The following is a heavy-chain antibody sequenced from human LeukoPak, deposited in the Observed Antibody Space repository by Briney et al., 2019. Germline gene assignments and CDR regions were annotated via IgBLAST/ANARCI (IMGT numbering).Heavy chain of an antibody. CDR3: ARDLHEYFDWLFNAEVYYYYGMDV. CDR2: ISGSGGST. CDR1: GFTFSSYA. Sequence: PGGSLRLSCAASGFTFSSYAMSWVRQAPGKGLEWVSAISGSGGSTYYADSVKGRFTISRDNSKNTLYLQMNSLRAEDTAVYYCARDLHEYFDWLFNAEVYYYYGMDVWGKGTTVTVSS. D-gene: IGHD3-9*01. J-gene: IGHJ6*04. V-gene: IGHV3-23*01.